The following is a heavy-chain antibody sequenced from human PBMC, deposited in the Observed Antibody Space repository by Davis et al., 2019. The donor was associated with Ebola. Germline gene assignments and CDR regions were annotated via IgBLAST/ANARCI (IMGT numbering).Heavy chain of an antibody. Sequence: MPSETLSLTCTVASGSVNSNVYSWNWLRQSPEKGLEWIGFIYKRGTTNYNPSLNSRVTISKDTSRNQFSLELRSVTAADTAVYYCAALFSGSYLAYVDVWGKGTTVTVS. CDR1: SGSVNSNVYS. D-gene: IGHD1-26*01. CDR3: AALFSGSYLAYVDV. V-gene: IGHV4-61*08. J-gene: IGHJ6*03. CDR2: IYKRGTT.